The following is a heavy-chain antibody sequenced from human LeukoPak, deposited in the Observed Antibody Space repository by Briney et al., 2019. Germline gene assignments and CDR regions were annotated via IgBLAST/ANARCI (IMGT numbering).Heavy chain of an antibody. CDR3: ARQSYYDNYFDY. J-gene: IGHJ4*02. CDR1: GFTFSSYW. Sequence: GGSLRLSCAASGFTFSSYWIHWVRQAPGKGLEWVSRINSDGSKPNYADSVKGRFTISRDNAKNTLYLQMSSLRAEDTALYYCARQSYYDNYFDYWGQGTLVTVSS. D-gene: IGHD3-22*01. V-gene: IGHV3-74*01. CDR2: INSDGSKP.